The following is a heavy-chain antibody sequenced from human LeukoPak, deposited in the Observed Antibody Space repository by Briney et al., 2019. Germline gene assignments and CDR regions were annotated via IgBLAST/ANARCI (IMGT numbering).Heavy chain of an antibody. CDR3: AKDLALEGDYDSSGN. CDR2: ISGSGGST. J-gene: IGHJ4*02. Sequence: GSLRLSCAASGFTFSSYAMSWVRQAPGKGLEWVSAISGSGGSTYYADSVKGRFTISRDNSKNTLYLQMNSLRAEDTAVYYCAKDLALEGDYDSSGNWGQGTLVTVSS. D-gene: IGHD3-22*01. V-gene: IGHV3-23*01. CDR1: GFTFSSYA.